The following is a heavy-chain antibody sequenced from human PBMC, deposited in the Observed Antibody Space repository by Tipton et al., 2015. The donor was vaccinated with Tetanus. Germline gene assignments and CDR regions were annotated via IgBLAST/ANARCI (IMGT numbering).Heavy chain of an antibody. CDR1: GGSVRSGDYS. J-gene: IGHJ4*01. Sequence: TLSLTCTVSGGSVRSGDYSWNWIRQPPGKGLEWLAYVSYSGRTNSNYSLKSRITISQDTSKNQFSLRLTSVTAPDTAVYYCARANNELPKKGPFDSWGQGTLVTVSS. CDR3: ARANNELPKKGPFDS. V-gene: IGHV4-61*08. D-gene: IGHD5-24*01. CDR2: VSYSGRT.